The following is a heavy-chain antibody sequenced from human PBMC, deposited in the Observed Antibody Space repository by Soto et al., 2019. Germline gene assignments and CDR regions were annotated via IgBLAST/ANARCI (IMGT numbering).Heavy chain of an antibody. Sequence: SETLSLTCTVSGGSISSSSWSWIRQPPGRGLEWIGYIYNDGRTDYNPSLKSRVTISVDTSKNHFSLKLSSVTPADTAVYYCARARFCTSTSCYHYFDFWGQGTLVTV. J-gene: IGHJ4*02. CDR2: IYNDGRT. D-gene: IGHD2-2*01. CDR3: ARARFCTSTSCYHYFDF. CDR1: GGSISSSS. V-gene: IGHV4-59*01.